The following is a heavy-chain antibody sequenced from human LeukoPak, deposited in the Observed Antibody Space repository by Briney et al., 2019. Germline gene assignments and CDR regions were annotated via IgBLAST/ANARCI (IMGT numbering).Heavy chain of an antibody. Sequence: GGSLRLSCAASGFPVSSNYMSWVRQAPGKGLEWVSGISGRDSTTYYADSVKGRFTISRENSKNTLYLQMHSLRAEDTAVYYCARGSKQQLDYFDYWGQGTLVTVSS. D-gene: IGHD6-13*01. CDR1: GFPVSSNY. V-gene: IGHV3-23*01. J-gene: IGHJ4*02. CDR3: ARGSKQQLDYFDY. CDR2: ISGRDSTT.